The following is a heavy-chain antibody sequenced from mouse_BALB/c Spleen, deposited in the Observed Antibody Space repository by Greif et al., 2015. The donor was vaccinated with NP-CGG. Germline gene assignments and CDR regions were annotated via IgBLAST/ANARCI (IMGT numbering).Heavy chain of an antibody. CDR1: GYAFTSYN. J-gene: IGHJ4*01. V-gene: IGHV1S135*01. CDR2: IDPYNGGA. CDR3: ARGGYYGSGGIDYAMDY. Sequence: EVKLMESGPELVKPGASVKVSCKASGYAFTSYNMYWVKQSHGKSLEWIGYIDPYNGGASYNQKFKGKATLTVDKSSSTAYMHLNSLTSEDSAVYYCARGGYYGSGGIDYAMDYWGQGTSVTVSS. D-gene: IGHD1-1*01.